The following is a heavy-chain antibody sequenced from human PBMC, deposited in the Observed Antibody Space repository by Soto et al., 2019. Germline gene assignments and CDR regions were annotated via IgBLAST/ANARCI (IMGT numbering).Heavy chain of an antibody. CDR1: GFTFSSYG. V-gene: IGHV3-30*18. CDR2: MSYDGINK. CDR3: AKEHIVVVTPTSVDYYYYGMDV. J-gene: IGHJ6*02. Sequence: QVQLVESGGGVVQPGRSLRLSCAASGFTFSSYGMHWVRQAPGKGLEWVAVMSYDGINKYYADSVKGRFTISRDNSKNTVDLQMNSRRAEDTAVYYCAKEHIVVVTPTSVDYYYYGMDVWGQGTTVTVSS. D-gene: IGHD2-21*02.